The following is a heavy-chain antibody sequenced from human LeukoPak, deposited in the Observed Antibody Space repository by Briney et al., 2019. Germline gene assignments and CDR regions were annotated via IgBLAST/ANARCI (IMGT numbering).Heavy chain of an antibody. CDR3: ARRLTTGETFDY. J-gene: IGHJ4*02. CDR2: IYPGDSDT. V-gene: IGHV5-51*01. D-gene: IGHD1-14*01. Sequence: HGESLKISCKGSGYTFTTYWIGWVRQMPGKGLEWMGIIYPGDSDTKYSPSFQGQITISADKSISTAYLQWNSLKASDTAMYYCARRLTTGETFDYWGQGTLVTVSA. CDR1: GYTFTTYW.